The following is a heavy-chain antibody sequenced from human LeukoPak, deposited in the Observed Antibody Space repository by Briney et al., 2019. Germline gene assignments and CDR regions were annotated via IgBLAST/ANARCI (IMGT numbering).Heavy chain of an antibody. V-gene: IGHV1-46*01. Sequence: ASVKVSCKASGYTFTSYYMHWVRQAPGQGLEWMGIINPSGGSTSYAQKFQGRVTMTRDTSTSTVYMELSSLRSEDTVVYYCARSSGRSPNRDYMDVWGKGTTVTISS. CDR3: ARSSGRSPNRDYMDV. J-gene: IGHJ6*03. CDR1: GYTFTSYY. CDR2: INPSGGST. D-gene: IGHD1-14*01.